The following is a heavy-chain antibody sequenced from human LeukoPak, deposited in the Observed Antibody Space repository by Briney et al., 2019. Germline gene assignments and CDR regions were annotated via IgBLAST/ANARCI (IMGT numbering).Heavy chain of an antibody. Sequence: PGGSLRLSCAASGFTFSSYAMSWVRQAPGKGLEWVSAISGSGGSTYYADSVKGRFTISRDNSKNTLYLQMNSLRAEDTAVYYCAKSMRELSIFGVFINGAGMAVGAKGPTDTASP. CDR1: GFTFSSYA. J-gene: IGHJ6*04. D-gene: IGHD3-3*01. CDR2: ISGSGGST. CDR3: AKSMRELSIFGVFINGAGMAV. V-gene: IGHV3-23*01.